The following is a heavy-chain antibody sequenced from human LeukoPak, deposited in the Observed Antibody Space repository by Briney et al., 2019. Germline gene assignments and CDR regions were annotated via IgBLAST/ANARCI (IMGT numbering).Heavy chain of an antibody. CDR1: GGSISSYY. D-gene: IGHD3-22*01. Sequence: PSETLSLTCTVSGGSISSYYWSWIRQPPGKGLEWIGYIYFSGSTNYNPSHKSRVTISVDTSKNQFSLNLSSVTAADTAVYYCARAPYDSSGYYHYWYFDLWGRGTLVTVSS. V-gene: IGHV4-59*01. CDR3: ARAPYDSSGYYHYWYFDL. CDR2: IYFSGST. J-gene: IGHJ2*01.